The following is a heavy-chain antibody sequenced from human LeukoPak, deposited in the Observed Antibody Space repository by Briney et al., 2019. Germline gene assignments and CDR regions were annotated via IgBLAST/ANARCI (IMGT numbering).Heavy chain of an antibody. CDR3: ARAPATTLGATFDY. Sequence: SETLSLTCTVSGGSISSYYWGWIRQPPGKGLEWIGSIYYSGSTYYNPSLKSRVTISVDTSKNQFSLKLSSVTAADTAVYYCARAPATTLGATFDYWGQGTLVTVSS. CDR2: IYYSGST. CDR1: GGSISSYY. D-gene: IGHD1-26*01. V-gene: IGHV4-39*07. J-gene: IGHJ4*02.